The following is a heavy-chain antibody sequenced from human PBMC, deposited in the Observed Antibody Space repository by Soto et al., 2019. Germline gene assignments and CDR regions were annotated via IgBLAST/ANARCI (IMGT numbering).Heavy chain of an antibody. V-gene: IGHV4-59*12. CDR2: IYSSGST. CDR3: ARAYSNYFDY. CDR1: GGSISNSY. D-gene: IGHD4-4*01. Sequence: SETLSLTCTVSGGSISNSYWSWIRQSPVRGLEWIGYIYSSGSTYYNPSLKSRVTISVDTSKNQFSLKLSSVTAADTAVYYCARAYSNYFDYWGQGALVTVSS. J-gene: IGHJ4*02.